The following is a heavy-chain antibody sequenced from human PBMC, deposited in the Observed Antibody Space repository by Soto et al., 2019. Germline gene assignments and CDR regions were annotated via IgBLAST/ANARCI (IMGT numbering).Heavy chain of an antibody. CDR1: GYSFTSYW. CDR3: ARNSIAAWVAFDI. CDR2: IDPSDSYT. J-gene: IGHJ3*02. D-gene: IGHD6-13*01. Sequence: GESLKISCQGSGYSFTSYWISWARQMPGKGLEWMCRIDPSDSYTNYSPSFQGHVTISADKSISTAYLQWSSLKASDTAMYYCARNSIAAWVAFDIWGQGTMVNVSS. V-gene: IGHV5-10-1*01.